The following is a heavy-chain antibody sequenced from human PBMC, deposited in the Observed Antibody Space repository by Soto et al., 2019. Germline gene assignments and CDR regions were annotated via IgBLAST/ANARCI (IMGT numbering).Heavy chain of an antibody. CDR2: IIPIFGTA. Sequence: GASVKVSCKASGGTFSSYAISWVRQAPGQGLGWMGGIIPIFGTANYAQKFQGRVTITADESTSTAYMELSSLRSEDTAVYYCARDHALIPYSYGYSHDAFDIWGQGTMVSVSS. CDR1: GGTFSSYA. D-gene: IGHD5-18*01. CDR3: ARDHALIPYSYGYSHDAFDI. J-gene: IGHJ3*02. V-gene: IGHV1-69*13.